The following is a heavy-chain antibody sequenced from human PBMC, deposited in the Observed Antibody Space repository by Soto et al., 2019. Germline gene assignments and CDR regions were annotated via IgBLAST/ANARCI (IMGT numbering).Heavy chain of an antibody. CDR1: GYPFTHYG. Sequence: GASVKVSCKSSGYPFTHYGITWVRQAPGQGLEWMGWISPFNGNTNYGQTLQGRVTLTTDTSTSTVYMELRSLRSDDTAVYYCARRYGGTLDYWGQGSLVTVSS. CDR3: ARRYGGTLDY. CDR2: ISPFNGNT. V-gene: IGHV1-18*01. D-gene: IGHD2-15*01. J-gene: IGHJ4*02.